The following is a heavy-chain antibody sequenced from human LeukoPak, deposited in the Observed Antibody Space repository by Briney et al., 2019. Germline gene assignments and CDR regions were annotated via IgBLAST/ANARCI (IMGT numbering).Heavy chain of an antibody. V-gene: IGHV1-46*01. CDR3: ARGGGFSSAWPLDY. J-gene: IGHJ4*02. Sequence: ASVKVSCKASGYTFTNYYVHWVRQAPGQGLEWMGIINPSGGATGYAQKFQGRITMTRDTSTRTVYMELNTLRSEDAAVYYCARGGGFSSAWPLDYWGQGTLVTVSS. CDR1: GYTFTNYY. D-gene: IGHD6-6*01. CDR2: INPSGGAT.